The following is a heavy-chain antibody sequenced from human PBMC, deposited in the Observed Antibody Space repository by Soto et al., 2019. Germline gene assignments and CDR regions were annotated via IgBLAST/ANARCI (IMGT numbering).Heavy chain of an antibody. D-gene: IGHD5-18*01. CDR3: ARMGNLGPRYSYGFDY. V-gene: IGHV3-33*01. Sequence: GSLRLSCAASGFTFSSYGMHWVRQAPGKGLEWVAVIWYDGSNKYYADSVKGRFTISRDNSKNTLYLQMNSLRAEDTAVYYCARMGNLGPRYSYGFDYWGQGTLVTVSS. J-gene: IGHJ4*02. CDR2: IWYDGSNK. CDR1: GFTFSSYG.